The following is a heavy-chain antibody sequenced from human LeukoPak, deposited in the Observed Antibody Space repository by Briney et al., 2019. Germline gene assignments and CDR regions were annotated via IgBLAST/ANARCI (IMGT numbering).Heavy chain of an antibody. V-gene: IGHV3-23*01. D-gene: IGHD3-10*01. J-gene: IGHJ4*02. Sequence: PGGSLRLSCAASGFTFSNYVMTWVRQAPGKGLEWVSSISGSGGSTYYADSVKGRSTISRDNSKNTLYLQMNSLRAEDTAVYYCAKDSDYYGSGSYYDYWGQGTLVTVSS. CDR3: AKDSDYYGSGSYYDY. CDR2: ISGSGGST. CDR1: GFTFSNYV.